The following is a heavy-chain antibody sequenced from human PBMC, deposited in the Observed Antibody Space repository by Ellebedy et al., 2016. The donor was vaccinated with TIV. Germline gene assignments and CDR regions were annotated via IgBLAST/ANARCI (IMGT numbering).Heavy chain of an antibody. CDR2: ISSSSSTI. CDR1: GFTFSSYS. CDR3: AKGLASGWYVPVDY. Sequence: GESLKISXAASGFTFSSYSMNWVRQAPGKGLEWVSYISSSSSTIYYADSVKGRFTISRDNAKNSLYLQMNSLRAEDTAVYYCAKGLASGWYVPVDYWGQGTLVTVSS. D-gene: IGHD6-19*01. V-gene: IGHV3-48*01. J-gene: IGHJ4*02.